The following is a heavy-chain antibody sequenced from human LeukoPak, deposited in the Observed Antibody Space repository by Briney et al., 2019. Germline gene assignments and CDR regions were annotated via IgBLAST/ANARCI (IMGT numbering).Heavy chain of an antibody. Sequence: PSETLSLTCTVSGGSISSYYWSWIRQPPGKGLEWIGYIYYSGSTNYNPSLKSRVTISVDTSKNQFSLKLSSVTAADTAVYYCSRVWFIAVAGTGAFDIWGQGTMLTV. V-gene: IGHV4-59*01. J-gene: IGHJ3*02. CDR3: SRVWFIAVAGTGAFDI. CDR2: IYYSGST. D-gene: IGHD6-19*01. CDR1: GGSISSYY.